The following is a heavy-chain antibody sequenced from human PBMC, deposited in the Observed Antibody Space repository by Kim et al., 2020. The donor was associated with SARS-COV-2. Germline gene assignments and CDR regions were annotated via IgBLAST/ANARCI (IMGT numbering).Heavy chain of an antibody. V-gene: IGHV4-59*01. CDR1: GGSISSYY. CDR3: ARDRIGFCSSTSCSPYFDY. Sequence: SQTLSLTCTVSGGSISSYYWSWIRQPPGKGLEWIGYIYYSGSTNYNPSLKSRVTISVDTSKNQFSLKLSSVTAADTAVYYCARDRIGFCSSTSCSPYFDY. CDR2: IYYSGST. D-gene: IGHD2-2*01. J-gene: IGHJ4*01.